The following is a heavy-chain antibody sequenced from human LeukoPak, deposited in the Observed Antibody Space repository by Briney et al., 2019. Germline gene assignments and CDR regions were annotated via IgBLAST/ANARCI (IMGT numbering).Heavy chain of an antibody. CDR3: AGDTTSYANPDYAGSLRFDY. CDR2: IYSGSNT. D-gene: IGHD4-23*01. V-gene: IGHV3-66*01. CDR1: GFTVSSSY. J-gene: IGHJ4*02. Sequence: GGSLRLSCAASGFTVSSSYMRWARQAPGKGLEWVSVIYSGSNTYYADSVKGRFTISRDNSKNTLYLQMNSLRAEDTAVYYCAGDTTSYANPDYAGSLRFDYWGQGTLVTVSS.